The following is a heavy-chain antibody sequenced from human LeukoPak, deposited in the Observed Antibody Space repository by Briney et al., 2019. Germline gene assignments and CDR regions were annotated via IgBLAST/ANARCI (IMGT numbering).Heavy chain of an antibody. V-gene: IGHV3-48*03. D-gene: IGHD3-22*01. CDR1: GFTFSSYE. CDR3: AKGGITMIVVVIQLFDY. Sequence: GGSLRLSCAASGFTFSSYEMNWVRQAPGKGLEWVSYISSSGSTIYYADSVKGRFTISRDNAKNSLYLQMNSLRAEDTAVYYCAKGGITMIVVVIQLFDYWGQGTLVTVSS. CDR2: ISSSGSTI. J-gene: IGHJ4*02.